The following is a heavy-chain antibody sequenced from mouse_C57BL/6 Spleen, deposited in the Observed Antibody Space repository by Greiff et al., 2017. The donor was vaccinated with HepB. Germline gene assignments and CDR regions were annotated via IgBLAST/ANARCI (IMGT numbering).Heavy chain of an antibody. Sequence: QVQLKESGAELARPGASVKMSCKASGYTFTSYTMHWVKQRPGQGLEWIGYINPSSGYTKYNQKFKDKATLTADKSSSTAYMQLSSLTSEDSAVYYCARGVGDDWYFDVWGTGTTVTVSS. CDR3: ARGVGDDWYFDV. CDR2: INPSSGYT. V-gene: IGHV1-4*01. CDR1: GYTFTSYT. D-gene: IGHD3-3*01. J-gene: IGHJ1*03.